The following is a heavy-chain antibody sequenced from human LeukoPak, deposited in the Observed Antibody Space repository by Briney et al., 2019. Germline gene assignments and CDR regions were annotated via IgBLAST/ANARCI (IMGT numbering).Heavy chain of an antibody. CDR3: ARAAYGDYRYYYCYLDV. CDR2: IYTSGSS. J-gene: IGHJ6*03. D-gene: IGHD4-17*01. Sequence: SETLSLTCTVSGGSINSYYWSWIRQPAGKGLEWIGRIYTSGSSNYNPSLKSRVTMSVDTSKNQFSLRLTSVTAADTAVYYCARAAYGDYRYYYCYLDVWGKGTTVTVSS. CDR1: GGSINSYY. V-gene: IGHV4-4*07.